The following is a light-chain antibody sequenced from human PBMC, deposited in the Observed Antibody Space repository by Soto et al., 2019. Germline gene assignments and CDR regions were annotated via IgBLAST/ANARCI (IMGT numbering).Light chain of an antibody. V-gene: IGKV4-1*01. Sequence: DIVMTQSPDSLAVSLGERATINCKSSQSVLYSSNNKNYLAWYQQKPGQPPKLLIYWASTRESGVPDRFSGSGSGTDFTLTISSLQAEDVAVYYCQQYYSTPPEFDQGTKVEIK. CDR2: WAS. J-gene: IGKJ1*01. CDR3: QQYYSTPPE. CDR1: QSVLYSSNNKNY.